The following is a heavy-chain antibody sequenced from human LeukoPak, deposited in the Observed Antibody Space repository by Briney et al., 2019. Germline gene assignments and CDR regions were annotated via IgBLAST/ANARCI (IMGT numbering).Heavy chain of an antibody. J-gene: IGHJ3*02. CDR2: AIPILGIA. D-gene: IGHD5-24*01. CDR3: AREPDVDMSTFRGEAFDI. Sequence: SVKVSCKASGGIFSSYTFNWVRQAPGQGLEWMGRAIPILGIATYAQKFQGRITITADKSTSTAYMELSSLRSDDTAMYYCAREPDVDMSTFRGEAFDIWGQGTMVTVSS. V-gene: IGHV1-69*04. CDR1: GGIFSSYT.